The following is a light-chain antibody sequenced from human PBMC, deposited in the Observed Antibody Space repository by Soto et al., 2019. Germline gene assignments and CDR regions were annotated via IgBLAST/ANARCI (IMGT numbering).Light chain of an antibody. CDR1: QSVRNNY. CDR2: GAS. Sequence: EIVLTQSTGTLSLSPGERATLSCRATQSVRNNYLAWYQQRPGQAPRLLIYGASSRATGIPDRFSGSGSGTDFTLTISRLESGDFAVYYCQQYGSSPRTFVQGTKVEIK. V-gene: IGKV3-20*01. J-gene: IGKJ1*01. CDR3: QQYGSSPRT.